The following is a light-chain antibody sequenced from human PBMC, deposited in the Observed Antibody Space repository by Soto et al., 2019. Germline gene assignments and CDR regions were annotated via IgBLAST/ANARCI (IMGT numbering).Light chain of an antibody. CDR2: DAS. J-gene: IGKJ1*01. CDR1: QSISSW. CDR3: QQYNSYSGM. Sequence: DIQMTQSPSTLSASVGDRVTTTCRASQSISSWLAWYQQKPGKAPKLLIYDASSVASGVPSRFSGSESGTKFPLTISGLQPDNFASYYCQQYNSYSGMFGQGTKADIK. V-gene: IGKV1-5*01.